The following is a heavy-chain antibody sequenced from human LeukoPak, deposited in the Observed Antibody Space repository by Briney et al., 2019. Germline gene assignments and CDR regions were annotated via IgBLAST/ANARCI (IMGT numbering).Heavy chain of an antibody. CDR2: IYTSGST. J-gene: IGHJ5*02. Sequence: SETLSLTCAVSGGSISSGGYSWSWIRQPAGKGLEWIGRIYTSGSTNYNPSLKSRVTMSVDTSKNQFSLKLSSVTAADTAVYYCASNIAVAGNWFDPWGQGTLVTVSS. V-gene: IGHV4-61*02. CDR1: GGSISSGGYS. D-gene: IGHD6-19*01. CDR3: ASNIAVAGNWFDP.